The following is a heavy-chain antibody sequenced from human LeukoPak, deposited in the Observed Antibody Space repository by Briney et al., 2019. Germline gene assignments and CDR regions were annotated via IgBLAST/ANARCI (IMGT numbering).Heavy chain of an antibody. Sequence: SETLSLTCTVSGGSISNSYWSWIRQPPGKALERIGYIYYSGSTNYNPSLKSRVTISVDTSKNQFSLKLTSVTAADTAIYYCARNIWGLDHWGQGTLVTVTS. V-gene: IGHV4-59*01. CDR3: ARNIWGLDH. D-gene: IGHD3-16*01. CDR2: IYYSGST. CDR1: GGSISNSY. J-gene: IGHJ4*02.